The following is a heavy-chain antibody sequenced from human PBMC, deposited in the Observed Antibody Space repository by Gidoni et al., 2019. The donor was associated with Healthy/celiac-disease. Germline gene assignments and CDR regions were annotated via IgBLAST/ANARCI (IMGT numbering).Heavy chain of an antibody. CDR2: INPSGGST. D-gene: IGHD3-10*01. CDR3: ARDSGMGYYGSEYFQH. Sequence: QVQLVQSGAEVKKPGASVKVSCKASGYTLTSYYMHWVRQAPGQGLEWMGIINPSGGSTSYAQKFQGRVTMTRDTSTSTVYMELSSLRSEDTAVFYCARDSGMGYYGSEYFQHWGQGTLVTVSS. J-gene: IGHJ1*01. CDR1: GYTLTSYY. V-gene: IGHV1-46*01.